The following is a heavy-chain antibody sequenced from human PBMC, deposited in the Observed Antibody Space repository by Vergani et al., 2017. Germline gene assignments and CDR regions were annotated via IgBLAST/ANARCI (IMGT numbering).Heavy chain of an antibody. CDR1: GGSISSSSYY. D-gene: IGHD6-13*01. V-gene: IGHV4-39*01. J-gene: IGHJ3*02. CDR3: ARPSPTGYSSSWSDAFDI. Sequence: QLQLQESGPGLVKPSETLSLTCTVSGGSISSSSYYWGWIRQPPGKGLEWIGSIYYSGSTYYNPSLKSRVTISVDTSKNQFSLKLGSVTAADTAVYYCARPSPTGYSSSWSDAFDIWGQGTMVTVSS. CDR2: IYYSGST.